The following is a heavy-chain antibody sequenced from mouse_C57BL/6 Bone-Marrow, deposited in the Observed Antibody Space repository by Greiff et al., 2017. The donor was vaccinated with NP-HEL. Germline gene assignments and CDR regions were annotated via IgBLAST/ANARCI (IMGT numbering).Heavy chain of an antibody. CDR3: ALNYYGKGAMDY. Sequence: EVKLMESGGGLVQPGGSLKLSCAASGFTFSDYGMAWVRQAPRKGPEWVAFISNLAYSIYYADTVTGRFTISRENAKNTLYLEMSSLRSEDTAMYYCALNYYGKGAMDYWGQGTSVTVSS. D-gene: IGHD1-1*02. V-gene: IGHV5-15*01. CDR1: GFTFSDYG. CDR2: ISNLAYSI. J-gene: IGHJ4*01.